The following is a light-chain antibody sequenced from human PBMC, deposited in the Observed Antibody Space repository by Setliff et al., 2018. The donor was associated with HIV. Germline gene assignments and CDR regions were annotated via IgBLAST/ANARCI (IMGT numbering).Light chain of an antibody. V-gene: IGLV2-14*02. CDR2: DVS. Sequence: QSALAQPASVSGSPGQSITISCTGTSSDVGSYNLVSWYQQHPGKAPKLMIFDVSNRPSGVSNRFSGSKSGNTASLTISGLQAEDEADYYCCSYRSGNTLVFGGGTKVTVL. CDR1: SSDVGSYNL. CDR3: CSYRSGNTLV. J-gene: IGLJ3*02.